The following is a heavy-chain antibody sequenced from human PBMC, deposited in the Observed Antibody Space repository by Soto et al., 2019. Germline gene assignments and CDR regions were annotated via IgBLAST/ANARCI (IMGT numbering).Heavy chain of an antibody. Sequence: PRGTLRLSCAASVFTFSSYGMHWVRQAPGKGLEWVAVIWYDGSNKYYADSVKGRFTISRDNSKNTLYLQMNSLRAEDTAVYYCAREQRYIAAAGYFDYWGQGTLVSVSS. CDR2: IWYDGSNK. CDR1: VFTFSSYG. V-gene: IGHV3-33*01. J-gene: IGHJ4*02. D-gene: IGHD6-13*01. CDR3: AREQRYIAAAGYFDY.